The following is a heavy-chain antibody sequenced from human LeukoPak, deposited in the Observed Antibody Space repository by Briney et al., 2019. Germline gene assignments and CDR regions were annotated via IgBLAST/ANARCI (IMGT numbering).Heavy chain of an antibody. CDR3: ARPGSTLHVDAFDI. CDR2: IYYTGST. D-gene: IGHD4-11*01. Sequence: PSETLSLTCTVSGGSISTDYWSWIRQPPGKGLEWIGYIYYTGSTNYNPSLKSRVTISIDTSKNQFSLKLSSVTAADTAVYYCARPGSTLHVDAFDIWGRGTMVTVSS. V-gene: IGHV4-59*08. CDR1: GGSISTDY. J-gene: IGHJ3*02.